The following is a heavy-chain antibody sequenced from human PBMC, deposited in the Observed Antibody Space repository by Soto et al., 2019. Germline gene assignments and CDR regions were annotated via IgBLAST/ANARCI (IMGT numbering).Heavy chain of an antibody. D-gene: IGHD1-1*01. Sequence: PGGSLRLSCAASGFTLSTYVMHWVRQAPGKGLEWVAIISYDGGSDYYADSVKGRFTISRDNSKNTVYLQMNSLRDEDTAVYYCARGLYATTWNGASWGQGTLVTVSS. CDR3: ARGLYATTWNGAS. CDR1: GFTLSTYV. V-gene: IGHV3-30-3*01. CDR2: ISYDGGSD. J-gene: IGHJ5*02.